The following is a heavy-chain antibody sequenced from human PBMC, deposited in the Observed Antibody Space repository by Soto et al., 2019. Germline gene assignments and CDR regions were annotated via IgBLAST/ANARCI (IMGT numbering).Heavy chain of an antibody. V-gene: IGHV4-4*02. CDR3: ARGLTTVTTVRFYDY. D-gene: IGHD4-17*01. CDR1: GGSISSSNW. CDR2: IYHSGST. Sequence: PSETLSLTCAVSGGSISSSNWWSWVRQPPGKGLEWIGEIYHSGSTNYNPSLKSRVTISVDKSKNQFSLKLSSVTAADTAVYYCARGLTTVTTVRFYDYWGQGTLVTVSS. J-gene: IGHJ4*02.